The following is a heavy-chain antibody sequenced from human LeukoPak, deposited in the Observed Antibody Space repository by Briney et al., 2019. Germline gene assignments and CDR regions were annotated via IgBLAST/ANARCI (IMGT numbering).Heavy chain of an antibody. D-gene: IGHD6-6*01. J-gene: IGHJ4*02. Sequence: PGGSLRLSCAASGFTFRSYSMNWVRQAPGKGLEWVSYISSSSSTIYYANSGKGRFTISRDNAKNSLYLQMNSLRAEDTAVYYCARDSSSQLLGYWGQGTLVTVSS. CDR3: ARDSSSQLLGY. V-gene: IGHV3-48*01. CDR2: ISSSSSTI. CDR1: GFTFRSYS.